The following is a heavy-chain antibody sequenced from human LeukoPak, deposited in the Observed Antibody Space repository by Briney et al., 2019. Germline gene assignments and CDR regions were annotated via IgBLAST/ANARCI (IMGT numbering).Heavy chain of an antibody. CDR3: AKAHHSIYDSSGYYYFDAFDI. CDR2: ISGSAGHT. D-gene: IGHD3-22*01. V-gene: IGHV3-23*01. Sequence: GGSLRLSCAASGFTFSSYAMSWVRQAPGKGLEWVSGISGSAGHTYYADSVKGRFTISRDNSKNTLYLQMNSLRADDTAVYYCAKAHHSIYDSSGYYYFDAFDIWGQGTMVTVSS. J-gene: IGHJ3*02. CDR1: GFTFSSYA.